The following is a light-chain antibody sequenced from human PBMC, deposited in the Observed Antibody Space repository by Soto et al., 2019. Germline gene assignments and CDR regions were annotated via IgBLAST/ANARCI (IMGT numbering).Light chain of an antibody. CDR2: EVN. J-gene: IGLJ3*02. Sequence: QSALTQPASVSASPGQSITISCTGTSSDVGGYKFVSWYQHHPGKAPKLMFYEVNIRPSGVSNRFSGSKSGNTASLTTSGLQPEDEADYYCLSYTSANTRVFGGGTKLTVL. V-gene: IGLV2-14*01. CDR1: SSDVGGYKF. CDR3: LSYTSANTRV.